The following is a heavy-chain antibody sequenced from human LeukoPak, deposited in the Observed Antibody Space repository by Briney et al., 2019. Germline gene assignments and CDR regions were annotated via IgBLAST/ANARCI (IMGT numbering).Heavy chain of an antibody. CDR2: IIPIFGTA. CDR3: ARWRVGELSYYYYYGMDV. J-gene: IGHJ6*04. V-gene: IGHV1-69*13. Sequence: ASVKGSCKASRGTFSSYAISWVGQAPGQGVEWMGGIIPIFGTAHYAQKFQGRVTITADESTSTAYMELSSLRSEDTAVYYCARWRVGELSYYYYYGMDVSGEGTTVTVSS. CDR1: RGTFSSYA. D-gene: IGHD3-10*01.